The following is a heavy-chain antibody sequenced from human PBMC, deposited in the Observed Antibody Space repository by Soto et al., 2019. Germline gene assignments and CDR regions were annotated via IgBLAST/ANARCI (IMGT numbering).Heavy chain of an antibody. CDR3: ATLNDNADYYPYYFDY. CDR2: IYYNGST. Sequence: SETLSLTCTVSGGSIRSYYWSWIRQPPGKGLEWIGTIYYNGSTNYNPSLKSRVTISVDTSKNQFSLKLSSVTAADTSVYYCATLNDNADYYPYYFDYWGQGALVTVSS. D-gene: IGHD3-22*01. V-gene: IGHV4-59*08. J-gene: IGHJ4*02. CDR1: GGSIRSYY.